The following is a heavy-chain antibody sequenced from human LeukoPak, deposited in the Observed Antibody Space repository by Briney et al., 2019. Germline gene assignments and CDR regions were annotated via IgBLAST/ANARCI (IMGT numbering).Heavy chain of an antibody. CDR3: ARAITYFYGSVTYDWFDS. V-gene: IGHV3-30*02. CDR2: IRYDETAT. D-gene: IGHD3-10*01. J-gene: IGHJ5*01. CDR1: GFTFKNYG. Sequence: GGSLRLSCVASGFTFKNYGMHWVRQAPGKGLEGVSHIRYDETATYYADSVKGRFTISRDISQNTVYLQMNSLRAEDTAVYYCARAITYFYGSVTYDWFDSWGQGTLVTVSS.